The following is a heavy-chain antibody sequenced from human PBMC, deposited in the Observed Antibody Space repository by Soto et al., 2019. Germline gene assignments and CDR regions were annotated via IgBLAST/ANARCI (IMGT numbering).Heavy chain of an antibody. CDR2: IYTSGST. J-gene: IGHJ4*02. D-gene: IGHD5-18*01. V-gene: IGHV4-4*07. CDR1: GGSISSYY. CDR3: ARGWQGGYSYGIYYFDY. Sequence: PSETLSLTCTVSGGSISSYYWSWIRQPAGKGLEWIGRIYTSGSTNYNPSLTSRVTMSVDTSKNQFSLKLSSVTAADTAVYYCARGWQGGYSYGIYYFDYWGQGTPVTVPQ.